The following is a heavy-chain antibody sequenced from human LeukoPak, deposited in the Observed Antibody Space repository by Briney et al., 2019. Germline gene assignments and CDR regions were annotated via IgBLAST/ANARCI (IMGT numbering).Heavy chain of an antibody. V-gene: IGHV4-34*01. D-gene: IGHD1-26*01. Sequence: SETLSLTCAVYGGSFSGYYWSWIRQPPGKGLEWIGEINHSGSTNYNPSLKSRVTISVDTSKNQFPLKLSSVTAADTAVYYCARLYSGSYRRQNYFDYWGQGTLVTVSS. J-gene: IGHJ4*02. CDR2: INHSGST. CDR1: GGSFSGYY. CDR3: ARLYSGSYRRQNYFDY.